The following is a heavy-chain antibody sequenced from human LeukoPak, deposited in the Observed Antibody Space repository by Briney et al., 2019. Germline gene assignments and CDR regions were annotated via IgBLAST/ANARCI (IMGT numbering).Heavy chain of an antibody. CDR3: AKDHVTHDAFDI. CDR2: ITASGSSA. J-gene: IGHJ3*02. CDR1: GFTFNIYA. D-gene: IGHD2-15*01. Sequence: GGSLRLSCAASGFTFNIYAMSWVRQAPGKGLEWVSAITASGSSAYYTDSVEGRFTVSRDNSKNTLYLQMNSLGAEDTAVYYCAKDHVTHDAFDIWGQGTMVTVSS. V-gene: IGHV3-23*01.